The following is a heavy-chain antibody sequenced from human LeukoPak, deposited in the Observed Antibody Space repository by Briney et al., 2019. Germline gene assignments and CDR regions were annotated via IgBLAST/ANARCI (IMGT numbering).Heavy chain of an antibody. CDR2: INNSSRYI. Sequence: GGSLRLSCAASGSIFSTAWMNWVRQVPGKGLEWVSSINNSSRYISYADSVNGRFTISRDNAKNSLYLQMNSLRAEDTAVYYCARDLGIVYYYGMDVWGQGTTVIVSS. J-gene: IGHJ6*02. V-gene: IGHV3-21*01. D-gene: IGHD7-27*01. CDR3: ARDLGIVYYYGMDV. CDR1: GSIFSTAW.